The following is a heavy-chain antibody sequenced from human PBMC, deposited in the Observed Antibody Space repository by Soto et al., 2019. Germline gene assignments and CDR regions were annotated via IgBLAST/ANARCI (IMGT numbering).Heavy chain of an antibody. Sequence: QVQLQESGPGLVKPSETLSLTCTVSDGSISSYYWTWIRQPPGKGLEWIGYMFDKANTNYNPSLKSRVTMSLDTSKNQCSLQVTSVTAADTAVYYCARAGVLRYFGSVWGPGTTVTVSS. J-gene: IGHJ3*01. V-gene: IGHV4-59*01. CDR2: MFDKANT. D-gene: IGHD3-9*01. CDR3: ARAGVLRYFGSV. CDR1: DGSISSYY.